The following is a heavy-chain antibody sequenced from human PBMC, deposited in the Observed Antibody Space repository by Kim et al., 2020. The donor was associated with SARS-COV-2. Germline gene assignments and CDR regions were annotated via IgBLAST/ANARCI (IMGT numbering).Heavy chain of an antibody. CDR3: ARTDQSYYGSGSDY. CDR1: GYTFTSYG. Sequence: ASVKVSCKASGYTFTSYGISWVRQAPGQGLEWMGWISAYNGNTNYAQKLQGRVTMTTDTSTNTAYMELRSLRSDDTAVYYCARTDQSYYGSGSDYWGQGTLVTVSS. D-gene: IGHD3-10*01. J-gene: IGHJ4*02. V-gene: IGHV1-18*01. CDR2: ISAYNGNT.